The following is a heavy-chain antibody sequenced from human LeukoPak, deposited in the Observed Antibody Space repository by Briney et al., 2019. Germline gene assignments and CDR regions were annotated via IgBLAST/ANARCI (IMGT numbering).Heavy chain of an antibody. D-gene: IGHD3-10*01. V-gene: IGHV3-48*01. CDR2: ISSSSSTI. CDR3: AKDLITMVRGVRTYYFDY. Sequence: GGSLRLSCAASGFTFSSYSMNWVRQAPGKGLEWVSYISSSSSTIYYADSVKGRFTISRDNSKNTLYLQMNSLRAEDTAVYYCAKDLITMVRGVRTYYFDYWGQGTLVTVSS. J-gene: IGHJ4*02. CDR1: GFTFSSYS.